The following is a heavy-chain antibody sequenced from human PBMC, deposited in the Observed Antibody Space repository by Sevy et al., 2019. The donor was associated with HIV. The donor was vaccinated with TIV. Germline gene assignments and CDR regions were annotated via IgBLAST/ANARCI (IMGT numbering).Heavy chain of an antibody. Sequence: GGSLRLSCAASGFTVSRNFMSWIRQAPGKGLEWVSIIYSGGTTFYADSVKGRFTISRDNSRNTLDLKMNPLRAEDTAVYYCVGADRPNQGDFWGQGTLVTVSS. CDR1: GFTVSRNF. CDR3: VGADRPNQGDF. D-gene: IGHD6-6*01. CDR2: IYSGGTT. J-gene: IGHJ4*02. V-gene: IGHV3-53*01.